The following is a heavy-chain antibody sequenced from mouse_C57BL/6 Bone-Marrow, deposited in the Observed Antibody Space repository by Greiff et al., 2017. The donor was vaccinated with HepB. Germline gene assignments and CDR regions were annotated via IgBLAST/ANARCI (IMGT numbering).Heavy chain of an antibody. Sequence: VQLKQPGAELVMPGASVKLSCKASGYTFTSYWMHWVKQRPGQGLEWIGEIDPSDSYTNYNQKFKGKSTLTVDKSSSTAYMQLSSLTSEDSAVYYCARQGGNFYYFDYWGQGTTLTVSS. J-gene: IGHJ2*01. CDR1: GYTFTSYW. CDR3: ARQGGNFYYFDY. CDR2: IDPSDSYT. D-gene: IGHD2-1*01. V-gene: IGHV1-69*01.